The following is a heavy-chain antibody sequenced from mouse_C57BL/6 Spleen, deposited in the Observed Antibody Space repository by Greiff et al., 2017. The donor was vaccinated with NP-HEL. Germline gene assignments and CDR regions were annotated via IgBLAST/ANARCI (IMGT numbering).Heavy chain of an antibody. D-gene: IGHD1-1*01. J-gene: IGHJ2*01. V-gene: IGHV3-6*01. Sequence: EVQLQQSGPGLVKPSQSLSLTCSVTGYSITSGYYWNWIRQFPGNKLEWMGYISYDGSNNYNPSLKNRISITRDTSKNQFFLKLNSVTTEDTATYYCARDGVTTGYFDYWGQGTTLTVSS. CDR1: GYSITSGYY. CDR2: ISYDGSN. CDR3: ARDGVTTGYFDY.